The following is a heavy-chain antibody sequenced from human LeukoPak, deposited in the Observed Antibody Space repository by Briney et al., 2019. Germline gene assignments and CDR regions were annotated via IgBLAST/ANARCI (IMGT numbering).Heavy chain of an antibody. CDR1: GYTFTGYY. Sequence: ASVTVSCKASGYTFTGYYMHWVRQAPGQGLEWMGWINPNSGGTNYAQKFQGRVTMTRDTSISTAYMELSRLRSDDTAVYYCARDGSFGELLIDWFDPWGQGTLVTVSS. D-gene: IGHD3-10*01. J-gene: IGHJ5*02. CDR3: ARDGSFGELLIDWFDP. V-gene: IGHV1-2*02. CDR2: INPNSGGT.